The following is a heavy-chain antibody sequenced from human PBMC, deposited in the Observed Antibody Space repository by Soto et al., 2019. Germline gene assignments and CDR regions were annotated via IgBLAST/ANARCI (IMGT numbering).Heavy chain of an antibody. CDR1: GFTFGSYD. J-gene: IGHJ6*03. CDR3: AKNDPGFCSSTSCYWDNYYYYMDV. D-gene: IGHD2-2*01. CDR2: IGNSGVRT. V-gene: IGHV3-23*01. Sequence: LRLSCAASGFTFGSYDMRWVHQAPGKGLEWVSSIGNSGVRTYYADSVKGRFTISRDNSKNTLFLQMNSLRAEDTAMYYCAKNDPGFCSSTSCYWDNYYYYMDVWGKGTTVTVSS.